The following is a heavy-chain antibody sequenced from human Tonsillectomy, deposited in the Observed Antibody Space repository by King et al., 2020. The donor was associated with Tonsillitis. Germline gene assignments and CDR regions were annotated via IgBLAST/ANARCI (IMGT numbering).Heavy chain of an antibody. D-gene: IGHD4-11*01. CDR3: AREIDYSCPGY. V-gene: IGHV3-33*05. CDR2: ISYDGSNK. J-gene: IGHJ4*02. Sequence: VQLVESGGGVVQPGRSLRLSCAASGFTFTSYAMHWVRQAPGKGLEWVAVISYDGSNKYYVDSVKGRFTISRDNSKNTLYLQMNSLRAEDTAVYYCAREIDYSCPGYWGQGTLVTVSS. CDR1: GFTFTSYA.